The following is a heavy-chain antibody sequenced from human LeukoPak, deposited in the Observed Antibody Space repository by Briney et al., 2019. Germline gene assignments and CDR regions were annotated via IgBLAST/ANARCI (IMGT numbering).Heavy chain of an antibody. J-gene: IGHJ4*02. CDR2: INHSGST. CDR3: ASRKLGNDY. V-gene: IGHV4-34*01. D-gene: IGHD7-27*01. Sequence: SETLSLTCSVYGGSFFGDYWSWSRRPPGKGLAWIGEINHSGSTNYNPSLKSRGTISAETSKNQFSLNLISVTAADPAVYYCASRKLGNDYWGQGTLVTVSS. CDR1: GGSFFGDY.